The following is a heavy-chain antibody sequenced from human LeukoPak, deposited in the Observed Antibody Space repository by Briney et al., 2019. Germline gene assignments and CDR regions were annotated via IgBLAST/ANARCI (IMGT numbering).Heavy chain of an antibody. V-gene: IGHV4-34*01. CDR3: ARVSEQQLDAFDI. CDR2: IYHSGST. CDR1: GGSFSGYY. D-gene: IGHD6-13*01. Sequence: SETLSLTCAVYGGSFSGYYWSWIRQPPGKGLEWIGSIYHSGSTYYNPSLKSRVTISVDTSKNQFSLKLSSVTAADTAVYYCARVSEQQLDAFDIWGQGTMVTVSS. J-gene: IGHJ3*02.